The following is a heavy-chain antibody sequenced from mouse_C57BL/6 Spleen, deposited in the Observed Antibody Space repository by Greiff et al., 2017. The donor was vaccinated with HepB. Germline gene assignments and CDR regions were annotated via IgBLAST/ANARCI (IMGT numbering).Heavy chain of an antibody. J-gene: IGHJ3*01. CDR1: GYTFTDYE. D-gene: IGHD3-1*01. Sequence: QVQLQQSGAELVRPGASVTLSCKASGYTFTDYEMHWVKQTPVHGLEWIGAIDPETGGTAYNQKFKGKAILTADKSSSTAYMELRSLTSEDSAVYYCTRKGPAPFAYCGQGTLVTVSA. CDR3: TRKGPAPFAY. CDR2: IDPETGGT. V-gene: IGHV1-15*01.